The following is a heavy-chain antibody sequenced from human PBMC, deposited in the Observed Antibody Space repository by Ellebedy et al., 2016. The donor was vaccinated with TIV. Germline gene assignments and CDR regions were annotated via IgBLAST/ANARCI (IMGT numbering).Heavy chain of an antibody. D-gene: IGHD3-10*01. J-gene: IGHJ4*02. Sequence: GESLKISCAASGFTVSSNYMSWVRQAPGKGLEWVSVIYSGGSTYYADSVKGRFTISRDNSKNTLYLQMNSLRAEDTAVYYCARLKQDRGVIYFDYWGQGTLVTVSS. CDR1: GFTVSSNY. CDR2: IYSGGST. V-gene: IGHV3-66*04. CDR3: ARLKQDRGVIYFDY.